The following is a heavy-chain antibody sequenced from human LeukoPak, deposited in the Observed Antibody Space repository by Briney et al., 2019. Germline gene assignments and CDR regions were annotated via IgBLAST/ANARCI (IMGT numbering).Heavy chain of an antibody. Sequence: GESLRLSCAASGFTFSDYYMSWLRQAPGKGLEGVSYISSSGSTIYYADSVKGRFTISRDNAKNSLYLQMNSLRAEDTAVYYCARSRGYSYAYYFDYWGQGALVTVSS. CDR1: GFTFSDYY. D-gene: IGHD5-18*01. J-gene: IGHJ4*02. V-gene: IGHV3-11*01. CDR2: ISSSGSTI. CDR3: ARSRGYSYAYYFDY.